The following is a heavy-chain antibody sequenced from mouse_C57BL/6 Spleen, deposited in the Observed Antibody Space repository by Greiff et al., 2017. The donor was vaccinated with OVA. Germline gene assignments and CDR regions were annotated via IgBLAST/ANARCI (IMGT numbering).Heavy chain of an antibody. Sequence: EVQRVESGGGLVQPGGSLKLSCAASGFTFSDYGMAWVRQAPRKGPEWVAFISNLAYSIYYADTVTGRFTISRENAKNTLYLEMSSLRSEDTAMYYCARQKYHYAMDYWGQGTSVTVSS. CDR2: ISNLAYSI. CDR1: GFTFSDYG. D-gene: IGHD1-3*01. J-gene: IGHJ4*01. CDR3: ARQKYHYAMDY. V-gene: IGHV5-15*01.